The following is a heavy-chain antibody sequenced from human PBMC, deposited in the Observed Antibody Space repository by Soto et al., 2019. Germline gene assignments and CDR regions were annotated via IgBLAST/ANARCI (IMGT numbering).Heavy chain of an antibody. Sequence: GGSLRLSCAASEFTFSSYAMSWVRQAPGKGLEWVSAIGGSGSSSYYADSVKGRFTISRDNSKNTLYLQMNSLRAEDTAVYYCAKCSPRYSSGLKAYYFDHWGQGTLVTVSS. CDR2: IGGSGSSS. CDR3: AKCSPRYSSGLKAYYFDH. J-gene: IGHJ4*02. D-gene: IGHD6-19*01. V-gene: IGHV3-23*01. CDR1: EFTFSSYA.